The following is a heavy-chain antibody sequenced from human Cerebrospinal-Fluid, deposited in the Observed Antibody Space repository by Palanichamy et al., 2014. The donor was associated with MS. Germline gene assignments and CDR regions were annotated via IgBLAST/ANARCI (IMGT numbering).Heavy chain of an antibody. CDR3: ARAPQYSSLDY. Sequence: QVQLVQSAAEVRKPGASVTVSCKASGYTFSNYFMHWVRQAPGQGLEWIGIINLSGGGTAYAQRFQGKVTVTRDTSRSTAYLELSSQMSEDTAVYYCARAPQYSSLDYWGQGTLVTVSS. CDR1: GYTFSNYF. V-gene: IGHV1-46*01. D-gene: IGHD5-18*01. CDR2: INLSGGGT. J-gene: IGHJ4*02.